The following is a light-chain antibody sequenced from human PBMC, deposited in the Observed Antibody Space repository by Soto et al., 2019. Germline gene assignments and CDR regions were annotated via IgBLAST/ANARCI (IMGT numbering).Light chain of an antibody. CDR2: DVS. J-gene: IGLJ1*01. V-gene: IGLV2-11*01. CDR3: CSYAGSYTPWV. CDR1: SSDVGGYKY. Sequence: QSVLTQPRSVSGSPGQSVTISCTGTSSDVGGYKYVSWYQQHPGKAPKLMIYDVSKRPSGVPDRFSGSKSGNTASLTIFGLQAEDEADYYCCSYAGSYTPWVFGTGTKVTVL.